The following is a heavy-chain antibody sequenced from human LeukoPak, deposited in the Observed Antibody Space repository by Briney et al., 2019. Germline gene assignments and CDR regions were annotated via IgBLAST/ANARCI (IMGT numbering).Heavy chain of an antibody. J-gene: IGHJ6*03. V-gene: IGHV3-23*01. Sequence: GGSLRLSCAASGFTFSTYATSWVRPGPGKGLGWVSAISGSGGSTYYADSAKGPFTISRDTSKNTLYLHMNRLRAADTAVYYCAKDDHYYYIDVWGKGTTVTVSS. CDR1: GFTFSTYA. CDR2: ISGSGGST. CDR3: AKDDHYYYIDV.